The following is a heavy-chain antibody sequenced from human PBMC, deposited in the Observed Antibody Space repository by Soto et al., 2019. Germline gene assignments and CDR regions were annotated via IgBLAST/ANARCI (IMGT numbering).Heavy chain of an antibody. Sequence: QLQLQESGPGLVKPSETLSLTCTVSGGSISSSSYYWGWIRQPPGKGLEWIGSIYYSGSTYYNPSLKSRVTISVDTSKNQFSLKLSSVTAADTAVYYCARGVFPVAGGFDPWGQGTLVTVSS. CDR1: GGSISSSSYY. D-gene: IGHD6-19*01. CDR2: IYYSGST. J-gene: IGHJ5*02. CDR3: ARGVFPVAGGFDP. V-gene: IGHV4-39*01.